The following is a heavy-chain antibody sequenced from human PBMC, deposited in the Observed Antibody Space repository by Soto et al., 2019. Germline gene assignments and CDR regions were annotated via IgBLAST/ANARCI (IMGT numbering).Heavy chain of an antibody. Sequence: SETLSLTCNVSGGSISSSRSYWAWFRQPPGKELEWIANIFYAGNIYYNPSLKSRFTVSVDTSKNQFSLKLDPVTAADTAVYYCARQAAAPGIDLWFDPWGQGTLVTVS. V-gene: IGHV4-39*01. J-gene: IGHJ5*02. D-gene: IGHD6-13*01. CDR2: IFYAGNI. CDR3: ARQAAAPGIDLWFDP. CDR1: GGSISSSRSY.